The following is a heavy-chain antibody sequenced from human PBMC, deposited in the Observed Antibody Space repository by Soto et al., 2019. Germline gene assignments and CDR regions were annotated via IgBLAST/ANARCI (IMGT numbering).Heavy chain of an antibody. CDR1: GGSISSYY. Sequence: SETLSLTCTVSGGSISSYYWSWIRQPPGKGLEWIGYIYYSGSTNYNPSLKSRVTISVDTSKNQFSLKLSSVTAADTAVYYCARDDYSNYGVYYYYGMDVWGQGTTVTVSS. CDR3: ARDDYSNYGVYYYYGMDV. CDR2: IYYSGST. V-gene: IGHV4-59*01. D-gene: IGHD4-4*01. J-gene: IGHJ6*02.